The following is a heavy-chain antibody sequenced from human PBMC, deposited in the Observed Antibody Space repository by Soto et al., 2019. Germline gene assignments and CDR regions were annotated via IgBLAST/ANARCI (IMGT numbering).Heavy chain of an antibody. CDR1: GDSVSSNSAA. CDR3: ARVHGPPYYYYYYGMDV. V-gene: IGHV6-1*01. Sequence: SQTLSLTCAISGDSVSSNSAAWNWIRQSPSRGLEWLGRTYYRSKWYNDYAVSVKSRITINPDTSKNQFSLQLNSVTPEDTAVYYCARVHGPPYYYYYYGMDVWGQGTTVTVSS. CDR2: TYYRSKWYN. J-gene: IGHJ6*02.